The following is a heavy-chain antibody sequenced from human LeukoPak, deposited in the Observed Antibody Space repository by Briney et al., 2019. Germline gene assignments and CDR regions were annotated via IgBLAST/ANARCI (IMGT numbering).Heavy chain of an antibody. CDR2: ISGSGGST. CDR3: AKDPYYYDSSGYYEFDP. D-gene: IGHD3-22*01. J-gene: IGHJ5*02. CDR1: GFTFDDYA. V-gene: IGHV3-23*01. Sequence: PGGSLRLSCAASGFTFDDYAMHWVRQAPGKGLEWVSAISGSGGSTYYADSVKGRFTISRDNSKNTLYLQMNSLRAEDTAVYYCAKDPYYYDSSGYYEFDPWGQGTLVTVSS.